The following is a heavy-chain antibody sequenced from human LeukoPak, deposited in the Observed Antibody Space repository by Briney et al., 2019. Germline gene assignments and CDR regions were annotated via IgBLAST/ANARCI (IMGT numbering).Heavy chain of an antibody. V-gene: IGHV3-74*01. Sequence: GGFLRLSCAASGFDFSSNWMHWVRHAPGQGLVWVSRIKGDGISTNYEDSVKGRFTISRDIAKNTLYLQMNSLRAEDTGVYYCAKDHYWSIDYWGRGTLVTVSS. D-gene: IGHD3-3*01. CDR3: AKDHYWSIDY. CDR2: IKGDGIST. J-gene: IGHJ4*02. CDR1: GFDFSSNW.